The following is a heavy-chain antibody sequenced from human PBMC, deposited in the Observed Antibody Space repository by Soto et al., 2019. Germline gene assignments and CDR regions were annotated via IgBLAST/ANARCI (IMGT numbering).Heavy chain of an antibody. CDR3: AKDDCGVGSGWFGYFDN. J-gene: IGHJ4*02. Sequence: PGGSLRLSCAASGFTFSSSAMSWVRQAPGKGLEWVSAISGSGGSTYYADSVKGRFTISRDNSKNTLYLQMNSLRAEDTAVYYCAKDDCGVGSGWFGYFDNWGQGALVTVSS. CDR1: GFTFSSSA. CDR2: ISGSGGST. D-gene: IGHD6-19*01. V-gene: IGHV3-23*01.